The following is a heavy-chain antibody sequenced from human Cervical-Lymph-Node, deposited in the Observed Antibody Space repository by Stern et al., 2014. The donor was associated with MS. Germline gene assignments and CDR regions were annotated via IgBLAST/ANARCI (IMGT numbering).Heavy chain of an antibody. CDR1: GFTFSRYA. J-gene: IGHJ6*02. CDR2: ISYDGSNK. D-gene: IGHD4-17*01. CDR3: ARDRLDGDYVYYYGLDV. Sequence: VQLVESGGGVVRPGRSLRLSCATSGFTFSRYARLWVRQAPGKGLEWVAAISYDGSNKFYGDSVKGRFTISRDNSKNTLFLQMNNLRPEDSGVYHCARDRLDGDYVYYYGLDVWGQGTTVTVSS. V-gene: IGHV3-30*04.